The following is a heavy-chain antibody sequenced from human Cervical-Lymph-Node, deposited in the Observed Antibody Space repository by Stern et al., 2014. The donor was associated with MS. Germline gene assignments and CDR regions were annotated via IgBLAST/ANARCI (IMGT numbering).Heavy chain of an antibody. CDR3: ARGGCSGGSCYYDYYYYGMDV. Sequence: QVQLVESGGGLVKPEGSLRLSCAASGFTFRDYYMSWIRQAPGKGLEWISYISSRGSTIDHADSVKGRFTVSSDNAKNSLYLQMNSLTAEDTAVYYCARGGCSGGSCYYDYYYYGMDVWGQGTTVTVSS. V-gene: IGHV3-11*01. D-gene: IGHD2-15*01. CDR2: ISSRGSTI. CDR1: GFTFRDYY. J-gene: IGHJ6*02.